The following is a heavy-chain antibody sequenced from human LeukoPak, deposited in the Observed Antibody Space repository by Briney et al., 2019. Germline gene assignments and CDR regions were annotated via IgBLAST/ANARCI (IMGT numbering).Heavy chain of an antibody. Sequence: GSLRLSCAASGFTLSSYSMNWVRQPPGKGLEWIGEINHSGSTNYNPSLKSRVTISVDTSKNQFSLKLSSVTAADTAVYYCARGGYFDYWGQGTLVTVSS. CDR1: GFTLSSYS. J-gene: IGHJ4*02. CDR3: ARGGYFDY. V-gene: IGHV4-34*01. CDR2: INHSGST.